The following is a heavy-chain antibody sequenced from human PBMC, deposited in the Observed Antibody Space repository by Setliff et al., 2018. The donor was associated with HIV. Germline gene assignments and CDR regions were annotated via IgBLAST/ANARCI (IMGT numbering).Heavy chain of an antibody. CDR2: IYTSGST. Sequence: SETLSLTCTVSGVSIRSDVYYWSWIRQPAGKGLEWIGHIYTSGSTNYNPSLKSRVTMSVDTSKNQFSLKLSSVTAADTAVYYCARLSETAMASFDSWGQGTLVTVSS. D-gene: IGHD5-18*01. V-gene: IGHV4-61*09. CDR1: GVSIRSDVYY. J-gene: IGHJ4*02. CDR3: ARLSETAMASFDS.